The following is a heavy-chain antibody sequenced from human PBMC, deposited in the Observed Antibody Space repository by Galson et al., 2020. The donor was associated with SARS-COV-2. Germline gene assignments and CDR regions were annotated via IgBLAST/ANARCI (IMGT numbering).Heavy chain of an antibody. CDR2: IRGSGGST. Sequence: GGSLRLSCAASGFTFSSYAMSWVRQAPGKGLEWVSTIRGSGGSTDYVDSVKGRFSISRDNSQNTLFLQMNSLRADDTAVYYCAKDGTWGGNGGYFDYWGQGTLVTVSS. V-gene: IGHV3-23*01. CDR3: AKDGTWGGNGGYFDY. D-gene: IGHD2-21*01. CDR1: GFTFSSYA. J-gene: IGHJ4*02.